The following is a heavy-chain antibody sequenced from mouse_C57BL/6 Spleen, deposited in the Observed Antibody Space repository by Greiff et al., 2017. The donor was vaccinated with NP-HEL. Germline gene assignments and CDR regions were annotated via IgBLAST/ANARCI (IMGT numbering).Heavy chain of an antibody. CDR1: GYTFTSYW. D-gene: IGHD1-1*01. Sequence: QVQLQQPGAELVKPGASVKLSCKASGYTFTSYWMQWVKQRPGQGLEWIGEIDPSDSYTNYNQKFKGKATLTVDTYSSTAYMQLSSLTSEDSAVYYCASRGYYYGSSYYDDWGQGTTLTVSS. J-gene: IGHJ2*01. CDR3: ASRGYYYGSSYYDD. V-gene: IGHV1-50*01. CDR2: IDPSDSYT.